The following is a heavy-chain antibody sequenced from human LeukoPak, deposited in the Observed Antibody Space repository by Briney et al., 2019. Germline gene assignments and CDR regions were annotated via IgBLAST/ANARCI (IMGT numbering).Heavy chain of an antibody. D-gene: IGHD3-10*01. J-gene: IGHJ6*02. CDR2: INADGSSA. V-gene: IGHV3-74*01. Sequence: GGSLRLSCAASGFTLSNYWTHWVRQAPGKGLVWVSRINADGSSASYADSVKGRFTISRDNAKNTLYLQMNSLRAEDTAMYYCARDYGRSRDYGMDVWGQGTTVTVSS. CDR3: ARDYGRSRDYGMDV. CDR1: GFTLSNYW.